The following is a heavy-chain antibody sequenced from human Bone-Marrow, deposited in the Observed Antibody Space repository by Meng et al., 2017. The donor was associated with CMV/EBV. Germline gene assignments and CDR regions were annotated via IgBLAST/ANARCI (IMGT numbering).Heavy chain of an antibody. CDR2: IIPIFGTA. D-gene: IGHD3-10*01. CDR1: FSSYA. J-gene: IGHJ5*02. V-gene: IGHV1-69*01. Sequence: FSSYAIGWVRQAPGQGLEWMGGIIPIFGTANSAQKFQGRVTITPDESTSTAYMELSSLRSEDTAVYYCARPRGLYGSGSYSYWFDPWGQGTLVTVSS. CDR3: ARPRGLYGSGSYSYWFDP.